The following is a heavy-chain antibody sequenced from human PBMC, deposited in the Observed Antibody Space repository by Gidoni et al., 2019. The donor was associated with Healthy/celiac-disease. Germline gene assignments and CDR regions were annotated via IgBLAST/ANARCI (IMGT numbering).Heavy chain of an antibody. V-gene: IGHV5-10-1*01. CDR3: ARSRPTYYDIWTGYWSY. D-gene: IGHD3-9*01. CDR2: IDPSDSYT. J-gene: IGHJ4*02. Sequence: KGLEWMGRIDPSDSYTNYSPSFQGHVTISADKSISTAYLQWSSLKASDTAMYYCARSRPTYYDIWTGYWSYWGQGTLVTVSS.